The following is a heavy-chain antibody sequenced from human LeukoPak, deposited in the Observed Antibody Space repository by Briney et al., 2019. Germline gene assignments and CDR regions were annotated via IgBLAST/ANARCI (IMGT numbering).Heavy chain of an antibody. CDR2: IYYSVTT. Sequence: SETLSLTCTVSGGSISSSDYYWGWIRQPPGKRLEWIGSIYYSVTTYYNPSLKSRVTISVDTSKNQFSLKLNSVTAADTAVYYCARDRLRWPKIDYWGQGTLVTVSS. J-gene: IGHJ4*02. V-gene: IGHV4-39*07. CDR3: ARDRLRWPKIDY. CDR1: GGSISSSDYY. D-gene: IGHD4-23*01.